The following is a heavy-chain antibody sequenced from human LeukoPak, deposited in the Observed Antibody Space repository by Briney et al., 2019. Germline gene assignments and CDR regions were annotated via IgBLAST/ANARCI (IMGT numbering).Heavy chain of an antibody. J-gene: IGHJ3*02. CDR1: GFTFGSYA. Sequence: PGGSLRLSCVASGFTFGSYAMSWVRQAPGKGLEWVSAISGSGGNTFYADSVKGRFTISRDNSKNTLYLQMNSLRAEDTAVYYCAKEMGAAWVDAFDIWGQGTMLTVSS. V-gene: IGHV3-23*01. CDR2: ISGSGGNT. CDR3: AKEMGAAWVDAFDI. D-gene: IGHD1-26*01.